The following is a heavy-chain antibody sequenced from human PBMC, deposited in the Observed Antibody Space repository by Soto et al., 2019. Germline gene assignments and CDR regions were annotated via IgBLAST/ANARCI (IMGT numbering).Heavy chain of an antibody. D-gene: IGHD3-16*01. CDR1: GASISSGNTY. V-gene: IGHV4-31*11. Sequence: SETLSLTCAVSGASISSGNTYLSWVRQPPGKGLEWIGYIDDGGTTSYNPPLKSRITISVDTSKSQLSLKLTSVSAADTAVYYCAKSGGGAMVHSWFDPWGQGVLVTVSS. CDR3: AKSGGGAMVHSWFDP. J-gene: IGHJ5*02. CDR2: IDDGGTT.